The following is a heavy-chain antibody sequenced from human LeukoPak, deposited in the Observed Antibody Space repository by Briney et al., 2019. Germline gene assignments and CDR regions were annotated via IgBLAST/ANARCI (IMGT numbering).Heavy chain of an antibody. J-gene: IGHJ6*02. CDR1: GGNFNNYG. D-gene: IGHD6-13*01. CDR3: ARDWGGAATDVRGGYYYFFGMDV. V-gene: IGHV1-69*06. CDR2: IVPIFDTI. Sequence: ASVKVSCKASGGNFNNYGISWVRQAPGPGLEWMGRIVPIFDTINYAQKFQGRLTTSADRSTGTAYMELSSLTFEDTAIYYCARDWGGAATDVRGGYYYFFGMDVWGQGTTVTVSS.